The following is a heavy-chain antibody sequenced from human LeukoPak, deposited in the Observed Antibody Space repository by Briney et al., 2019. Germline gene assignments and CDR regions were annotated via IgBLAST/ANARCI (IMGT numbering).Heavy chain of an antibody. D-gene: IGHD6-13*01. V-gene: IGHV3-21*01. J-gene: IGHJ4*02. CDR2: ISTTSDYI. Sequence: ETLSLTCTVSGGSIGSGDYYWTWIRQPPGKGLEWVSSISTTSDYIHYADSLKGRVAISRDNAKNSLYLQMNSLRAEDTAVYYCARGGIYSQGFDYWGQGSLVTVSS. CDR1: GGSIGSGDYY. CDR3: ARGGIYSQGFDY.